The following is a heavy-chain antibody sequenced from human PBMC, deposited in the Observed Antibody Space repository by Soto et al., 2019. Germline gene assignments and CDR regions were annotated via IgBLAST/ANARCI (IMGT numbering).Heavy chain of an antibody. V-gene: IGHV5-51*01. CDR2: IYPSDSDT. Sequence: PGESLKISCTGSGYNFAGYWIAWVRQMPGKGLELMGIIYPSDSDTRYRPSFQGQVTISADKSISSAYLQWSSLRASDTAMYYCARGGVSTRTVDYWGQGAPVTVSS. CDR3: ARGGVSTRTVDY. J-gene: IGHJ4*02. CDR1: GYNFAGYW. D-gene: IGHD3-3*01.